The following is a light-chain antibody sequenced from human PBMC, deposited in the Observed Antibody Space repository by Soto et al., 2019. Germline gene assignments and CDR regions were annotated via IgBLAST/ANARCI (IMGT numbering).Light chain of an antibody. V-gene: IGKV3-11*01. Sequence: EIVLTQSPATLSLSPGERATLSCRASQSVSSYLAWYQQKPGQAPRLLIYDASNRATGIRARFSGSGSGTDFTLTITRLEPEDFAEYYCPPPIAFGRGTKVEIK. CDR3: PPPIA. J-gene: IGKJ4*01. CDR2: DAS. CDR1: QSVSSY.